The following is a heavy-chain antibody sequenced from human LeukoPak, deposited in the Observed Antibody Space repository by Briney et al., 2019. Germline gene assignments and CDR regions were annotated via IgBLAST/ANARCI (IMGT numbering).Heavy chain of an antibody. D-gene: IGHD2-15*01. CDR2: ISYDGSNK. CDR3: ARGPPGYGYDVFDI. CDR1: GFTFSSYG. Sequence: GGSLRLSCAASGFTFSSYGMHWVRQAPGKGLEWVAVISYDGSNKYYADSVKGRFTISRDNSKNTLYLQMNSLRAEDTAVYYCARGPPGYGYDVFDIWGQGTMVTVSS. V-gene: IGHV3-30*03. J-gene: IGHJ3*02.